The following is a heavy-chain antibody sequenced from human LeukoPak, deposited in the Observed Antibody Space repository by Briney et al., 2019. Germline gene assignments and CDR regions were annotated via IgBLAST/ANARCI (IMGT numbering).Heavy chain of an antibody. CDR3: ARVSGGWNPPYYYYYMDV. CDR1: GYTFTSYA. Sequence: ASVKLSCKASGYTFTSYAMHWVRQAPGQRLEWMGWMNPNSGNTGYAQKFQGRVTITRNTSISTAYMELSNLRSEDTAVYYCARVSGGWNPPYYYYYMDVWGKGTTVTVSS. CDR2: MNPNSGNT. J-gene: IGHJ6*03. D-gene: IGHD1-1*01. V-gene: IGHV1-8*01.